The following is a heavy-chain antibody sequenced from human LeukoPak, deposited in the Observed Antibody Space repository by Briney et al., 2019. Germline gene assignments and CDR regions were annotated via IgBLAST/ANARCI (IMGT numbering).Heavy chain of an antibody. CDR1: GFTFSSNA. Sequence: PGRSLRLSCAASGFTFSSNAMHWVRQAPGKGLEWVAVISYDGSNKYYADSVKGRFTVSRDNSKNTLYLQMNSLRAEDTAVYYCARVVGYCSSTSCYIDYWGQGTLVTVSS. D-gene: IGHD2-2*02. CDR2: ISYDGSNK. V-gene: IGHV3-30-3*01. J-gene: IGHJ4*02. CDR3: ARVVGYCSSTSCYIDY.